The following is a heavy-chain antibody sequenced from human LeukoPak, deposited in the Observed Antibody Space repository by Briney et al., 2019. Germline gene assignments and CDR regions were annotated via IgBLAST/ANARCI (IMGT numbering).Heavy chain of an antibody. CDR2: IYHNGRT. Sequence: SETLSLTCTVSGYSISSGYYWAWIRQSPGKGLEWIGNIYHNGRTYYNPSLRSRVTISLVTSKNQFSLRLNSMTAADTAVYYCARRAYSPVPFDYRGQGTLVTVSS. D-gene: IGHD5-18*01. J-gene: IGHJ4*02. CDR1: GYSISSGYY. V-gene: IGHV4-38-2*02. CDR3: ARRAYSPVPFDY.